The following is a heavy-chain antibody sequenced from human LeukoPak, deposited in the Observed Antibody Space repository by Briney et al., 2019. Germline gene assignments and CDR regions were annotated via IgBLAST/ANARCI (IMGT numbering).Heavy chain of an antibody. V-gene: IGHV4-31*03. CDR3: ARGAYGGYSDY. CDR1: GGSISSGGYY. J-gene: IGHJ4*02. Sequence: PSETLSLTCTVSGGSISSGGYYWSWIRQHPGKGLEWIGYIYYSGSTYYNPSLKSRVTISVDTSKSQFSLKLSSVTAADTAVYYCARGAYGGYSDYWGQGTLVTVSS. D-gene: IGHD4/OR15-4a*01. CDR2: IYYSGST.